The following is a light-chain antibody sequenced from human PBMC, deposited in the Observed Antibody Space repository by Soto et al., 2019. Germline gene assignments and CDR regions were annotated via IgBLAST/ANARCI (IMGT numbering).Light chain of an antibody. CDR3: MQALQTPRT. CDR1: QSLLHRNGQNY. Sequence: DIVMTQPQLSLPVTPGEPASISCRSSQSLLHRNGQNYLDWYLQESGQPPQLLIYLGSNRPSGVPDRISGNGSGTDFTLKISRVEPGDVGVYYCMQALQTPRTFGHGTKVDSK. CDR2: LGS. J-gene: IGKJ1*01. V-gene: IGKV2-28*01.